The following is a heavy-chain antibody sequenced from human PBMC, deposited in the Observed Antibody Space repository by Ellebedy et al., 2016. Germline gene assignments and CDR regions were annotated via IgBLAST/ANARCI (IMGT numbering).Heavy chain of an antibody. J-gene: IGHJ6*02. D-gene: IGHD5-12*01. CDR3: ARHPSIVADYYYYGMDV. Sequence: SETLSLXCTVSGGSISSSSYYWGWIRQPPGKGLEWIGSIYYSGSTYYNPSLKSRVTISVDTSKNQFSLKLSSVTAADTAVYYCARHPSIVADYYYYGMDVWGQGTTVTVSS. CDR2: IYYSGST. V-gene: IGHV4-39*01. CDR1: GGSISSSSYY.